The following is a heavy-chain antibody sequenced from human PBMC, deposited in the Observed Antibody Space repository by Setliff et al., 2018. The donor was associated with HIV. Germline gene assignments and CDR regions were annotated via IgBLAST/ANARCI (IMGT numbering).Heavy chain of an antibody. CDR1: GGSININNYY. CDR3: AGFSYNFWVYHFDH. J-gene: IGHJ4*02. Sequence: NPSETLSLTCTVSGGSININNYYWGWIRQPPGKGLEWIGSIYYSGATYYNPSLKSRVTMSIDTSTQQFFLNVTSVTAAYTAVYYCAGFSYNFWVYHFDHWGQGALVTVSS. V-gene: IGHV4-39*07. D-gene: IGHD3-3*01. CDR2: IYYSGAT.